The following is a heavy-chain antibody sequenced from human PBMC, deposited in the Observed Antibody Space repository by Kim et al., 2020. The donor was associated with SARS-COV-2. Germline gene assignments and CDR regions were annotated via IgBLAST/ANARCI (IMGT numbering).Heavy chain of an antibody. CDR3: ATFMYYNSGWPNNWFDP. D-gene: IGHD6-19*01. V-gene: IGHV1-24*01. Sequence: ASVKVSCKVSGYTLTELSMHWVRQAPGKGLEWMGGFDPEDGETIYAQKFQGRVTMTEDTSTDTAYMELSSLRSEDTAVYYCATFMYYNSGWPNNWFDPWGQGTLVTVSS. CDR1: GYTLTELS. CDR2: FDPEDGET. J-gene: IGHJ5*02.